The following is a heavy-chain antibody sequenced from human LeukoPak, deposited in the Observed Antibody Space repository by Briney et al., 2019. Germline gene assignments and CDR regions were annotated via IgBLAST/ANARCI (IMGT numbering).Heavy chain of an antibody. D-gene: IGHD6-19*01. CDR3: ARDRPGIAVAGPDY. V-gene: IGHV3-21*01. J-gene: IGHJ4*02. CDR2: ISSSSSYI. Sequence: PGGSLRLSCAASGFTFSSYSMNWVRQAPGNGLEWVSSISSSSSYIYYADSVKGRFTISRDNAKNSLYLQMNSLRAEDTAVYYRARDRPGIAVAGPDYWGQGTLVTVSS. CDR1: GFTFSSYS.